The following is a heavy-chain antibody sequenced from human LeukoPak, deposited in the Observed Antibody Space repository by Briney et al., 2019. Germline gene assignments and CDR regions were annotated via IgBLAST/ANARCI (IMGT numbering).Heavy chain of an antibody. CDR1: GFTFSNYN. J-gene: IGHJ4*02. Sequence: GGSLRLSCAASGFTFSNYNMNWVRQAPGKGLEWVSYISTSGSTIYYADSVKGRFTISRDNAENSLYLQMNSLRDEGTAVYYCARDLITMVQGEADYWSQGTLVTVSS. V-gene: IGHV3-48*02. CDR2: ISTSGSTI. D-gene: IGHD3-10*01. CDR3: ARDLITMVQGEADY.